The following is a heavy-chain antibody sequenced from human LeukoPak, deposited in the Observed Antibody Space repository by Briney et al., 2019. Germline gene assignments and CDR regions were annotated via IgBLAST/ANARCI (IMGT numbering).Heavy chain of an antibody. V-gene: IGHV4-59*08. Sequence: SETLSLTCTVSGGSIRNYYWSWIRQPPGKGLEGIAYIYSGGGTNYNPSLKSRVTISVDTSKNQFSLKLNSVTAADTAVYYCARQGTGYFIDYWGQGTLVTVSS. CDR1: GGSIRNYY. J-gene: IGHJ4*02. D-gene: IGHD3-9*01. CDR2: IYSGGGT. CDR3: ARQGTGYFIDY.